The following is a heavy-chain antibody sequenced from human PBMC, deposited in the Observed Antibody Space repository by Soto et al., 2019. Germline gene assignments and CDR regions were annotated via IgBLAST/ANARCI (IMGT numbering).Heavy chain of an antibody. CDR2: ISGYNGNT. CDR1: GYPFTSYG. V-gene: IGHV1-18*01. Sequence: QVQLVQSGAEVKKPGASVKGSCKAHGYPFTSYGISWVRQAPVQGREWMGWISGYNGNTRYAQKLQRRITMTTDTTTRTSYMELRSLRSDDTAVYSCARENGYEADYWGQGTRVTVSS. J-gene: IGHJ4*02. D-gene: IGHD5-12*01. CDR3: ARENGYEADY.